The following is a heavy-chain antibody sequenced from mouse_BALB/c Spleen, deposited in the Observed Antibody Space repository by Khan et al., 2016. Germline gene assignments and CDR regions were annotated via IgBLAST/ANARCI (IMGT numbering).Heavy chain of an antibody. CDR1: GYTFSTYW. V-gene: IGHV1-9*01. CDR3: ATSGTGSCY. CDR2: ILAGSGST. J-gene: IGHJ2*01. D-gene: IGHD4-1*01. Sequence: QVQLQQPGAELMKPGASVKISCKATGYTFSTYWIEWIKRRRGHGLEWIGEILAGSGSTNYNEKFKGRATFTADASSNTAYMQLSSLTSEDSAVYYSATSGTGSCYCGRATTQTFSS.